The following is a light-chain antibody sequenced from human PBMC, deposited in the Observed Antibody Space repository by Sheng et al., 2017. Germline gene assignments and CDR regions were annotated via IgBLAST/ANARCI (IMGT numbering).Light chain of an antibody. CDR3: HQSSNFLQT. V-gene: IGKV6-21*01. Sequence: EIVLTQSPDFQSVTPKEKVTITCLASQSIGSSLHWYQQKPGQSPKLLIKYASQPLSGAPSRFRGSGSGTDFTLTINSLEAEDAATYYCHQSSNFLQTFGRGTEGGGSN. J-gene: IGKJ4*01. CDR2: YAS. CDR1: QSIGSS.